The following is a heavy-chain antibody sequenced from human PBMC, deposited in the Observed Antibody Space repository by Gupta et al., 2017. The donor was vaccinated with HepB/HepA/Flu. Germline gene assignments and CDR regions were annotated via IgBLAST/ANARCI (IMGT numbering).Heavy chain of an antibody. J-gene: IGHJ2*01. V-gene: IGHV3-48*03. CDR3: ARDRARYIDL. Sequence: DVQLVESGGGLVQPGGSLTLSCTASGFKFTDHGMNWVRLVPGKGLQWVSYLSYTGSSKYYADSVKGRFTISRDTAKNSLYLQMNSLRVEDAALYYCARDRARYIDLWGRGTLVTVSS. CDR2: LSYTGSSK. CDR1: GFKFTDHG.